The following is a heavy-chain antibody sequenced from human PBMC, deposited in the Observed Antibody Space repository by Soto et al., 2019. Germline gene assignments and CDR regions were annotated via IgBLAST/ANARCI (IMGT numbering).Heavy chain of an antibody. CDR1: AFVFREYA. V-gene: IGHV3-23*01. Sequence: EVHLLESGGDLVQPGGSLRLSCVASAFVFREYAMSWVRQAPGKGLEWVSTISRGGRYTHYADSVKGRFIISRDNSENTLDLQMYSLRDEDTAVYYCAQDPSTGYADRWGQGTLVTVSS. J-gene: IGHJ4*02. CDR2: ISRGGRYT. CDR3: AQDPSTGYADR. D-gene: IGHD3-9*01.